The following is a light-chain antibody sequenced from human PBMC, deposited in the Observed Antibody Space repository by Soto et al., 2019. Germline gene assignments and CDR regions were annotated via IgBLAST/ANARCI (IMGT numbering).Light chain of an antibody. V-gene: IGLV1-40*01. J-gene: IGLJ3*02. Sequence: QSALTQPPSVSGAPGQRVTISCTGSNSNIGAGYDVHWYQQLPGTAPKLLIYANSNRPSGVPDRFSGSKSGTSASLAITGLQAEDEADYYCPSYNRSLSARVFGGGTKLTVL. CDR2: ANS. CDR1: NSNIGAGYD. CDR3: PSYNRSLSARV.